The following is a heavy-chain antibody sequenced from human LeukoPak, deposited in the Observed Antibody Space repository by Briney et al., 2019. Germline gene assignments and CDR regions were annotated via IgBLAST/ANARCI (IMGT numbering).Heavy chain of an antibody. D-gene: IGHD3-3*01. CDR3: ATALKDDFWSGYYNPPTADY. J-gene: IGHJ4*02. CDR1: GYTFTDYY. Sequence: GASVKVSCKASGYTFTDYYMHWVQQAPGKGLEWMGRVDPEDGETIYAEKFQGRVTITADTSTDTAYMELSSLRSEDTAVYYCATALKDDFWSGYYNPPTADYWGQGTLVTVSS. V-gene: IGHV1-69-2*01. CDR2: VDPEDGET.